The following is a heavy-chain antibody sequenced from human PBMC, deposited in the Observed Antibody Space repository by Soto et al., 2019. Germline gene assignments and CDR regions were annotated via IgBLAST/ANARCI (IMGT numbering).Heavy chain of an antibody. CDR2: ISYDGSNK. J-gene: IGHJ6*02. CDR3: ARSEDYYDSSGYYHHYGMDV. CDR1: GFTFSSYG. V-gene: IGHV3-30*03. D-gene: IGHD3-22*01. Sequence: GGSLRLSCAASGFTFSSYGMHWVRQAPGKGLEWVAVISYDGSNKYYADSVKGRFTISRDNSKNTLYLQMNSLRAEDTAVYYCARSEDYYDSSGYYHHYGMDVWGQGTTVTVSS.